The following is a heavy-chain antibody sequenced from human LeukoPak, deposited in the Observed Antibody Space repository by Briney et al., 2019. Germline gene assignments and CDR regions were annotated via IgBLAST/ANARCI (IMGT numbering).Heavy chain of an antibody. CDR3: AKEPRVATIEVFDY. CDR2: ISGGGAVT. V-gene: IGHV3-23*01. D-gene: IGHD5-12*01. CDR1: GFTFSSYA. J-gene: IGHJ4*02. Sequence: GVSLRLSCAASGFTFSSYAMSWVRQAPGKGLEWVSSISGGGAVTYYADSVKGRFTISRDNSKNTVYLQMNSLRAEDTAVYYCAKEPRVATIEVFDYWGQGTLVTVSS.